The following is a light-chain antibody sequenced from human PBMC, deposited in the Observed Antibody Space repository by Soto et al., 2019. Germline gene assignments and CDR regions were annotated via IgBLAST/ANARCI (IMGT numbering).Light chain of an antibody. V-gene: IGKV3-11*01. CDR3: QQRSNWPLT. J-gene: IGKJ4*01. CDR2: DAS. CDR1: QSVSSY. Sequence: EIVWTQSPATLYLSPGERATLSCRASQSVSSYLAWYQQKPCQAPRLLIYDASNRATAIPARFSGSGSGTDFALTISSLGPEDFAVYYCQQRSNWPLTFGGGNKVEIK.